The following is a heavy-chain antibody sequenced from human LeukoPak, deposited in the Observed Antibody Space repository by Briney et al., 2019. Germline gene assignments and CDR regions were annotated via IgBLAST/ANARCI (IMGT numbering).Heavy chain of an antibody. J-gene: IGHJ3*02. V-gene: IGHV1-2*02. CDR3: ARRQGSHDAFDI. CDR2: INPNSGGT. CDR1: GYTFTGYY. Sequence: GASVKVSCKASGYTFTGYYMHWARQAPGQGLEWMGWINPNSGGTNYAQKFQGRVTMTRDTSISTAYMELSRLRSDDTAVYYCARRQGSHDAFDIWGQGTMVTVSS.